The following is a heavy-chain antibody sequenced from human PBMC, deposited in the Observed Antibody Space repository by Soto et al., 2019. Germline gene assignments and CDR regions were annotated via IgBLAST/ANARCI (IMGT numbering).Heavy chain of an antibody. V-gene: IGHV1-69*02. CDR3: ATWSTYSGSGGYSAFDY. Sequence: QVQLVQSGAEVKKPGSSVKVSCKASGGTFSSYIINWVRQAPGQGLEWMGRIIPIVAIANYAQKFQGSVTITADKSTRTAYMELSSLRFEDTAVYYCATWSTYSGSGGYSAFDYWGQGTQVTVSS. D-gene: IGHD3-10*01. J-gene: IGHJ4*02. CDR1: GGTFSSYI. CDR2: IIPIVAIA.